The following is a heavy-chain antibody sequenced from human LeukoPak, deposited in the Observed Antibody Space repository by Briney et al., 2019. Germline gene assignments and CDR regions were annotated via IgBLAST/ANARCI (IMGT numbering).Heavy chain of an antibody. CDR3: ARGMGSSRSSLDY. CDR1: GFTFSYYW. D-gene: IGHD1-26*01. V-gene: IGHV3-21*01. Sequence: GGSLRLSCAASGFTFSYYWMHWVRQAPGKGLVWVSSITSSSTYIYYADSVKGRFTISRDNARNSLYLQMNSLRADDTAVYYCARGMGSSRSSLDYWGQGTLVTVSS. CDR2: ITSSSTYI. J-gene: IGHJ4*02.